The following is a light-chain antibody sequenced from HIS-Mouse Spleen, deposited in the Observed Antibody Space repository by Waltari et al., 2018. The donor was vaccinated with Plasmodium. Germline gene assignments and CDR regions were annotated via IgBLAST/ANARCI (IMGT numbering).Light chain of an antibody. CDR1: RSNIGSNS. CDR2: RNN. CDR3: AAWDDSLSGWV. Sequence: QSVLTQPPSASGTPGQRVTISCSGSRSNIGSNSVYWYQQLPGTAPKLLIYRNNQRPSGVPDQFSGSKSGTSASLAISGLRSEDEADYYCAAWDDSLSGWVFGGGTKLTVL. V-gene: IGLV1-47*01. J-gene: IGLJ3*02.